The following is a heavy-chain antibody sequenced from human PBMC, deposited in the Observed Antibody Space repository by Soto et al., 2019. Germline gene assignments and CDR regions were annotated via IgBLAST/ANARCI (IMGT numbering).Heavy chain of an antibody. V-gene: IGHV3-21*01. J-gene: IGHJ4*02. D-gene: IGHD3-9*01. CDR2: ISSSGSYF. Sequence: GGSLRLSCAASGFSFSNYNMNWVRQAPGKGLEWVSSISSSGSYFYDADSVKGRFTISRDNAKNSLYLQMNSLRVEDTAVYYCARGGEIRYFDWLLDYWGQGTLVTVSS. CDR3: ARGGEIRYFDWLLDY. CDR1: GFSFSNYN.